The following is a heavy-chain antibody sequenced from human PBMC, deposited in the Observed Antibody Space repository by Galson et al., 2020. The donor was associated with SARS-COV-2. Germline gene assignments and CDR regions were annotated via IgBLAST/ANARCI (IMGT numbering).Heavy chain of an antibody. CDR3: ARDIYYGSGVFDF. J-gene: IGHJ4*02. CDR1: GYTFSSYA. D-gene: IGHD3-10*01. CDR2: NSAYDGNT. Sequence: ASVKVSCKASGYTFSSYAFSWVRQAPGQGLEWMGWNSAYDGNTNYARNLQGRVSMTTDTSTRTAYMELRSLRSDDTAVYYCARDIYYGSGVFDFWGQGTLVTVSS. V-gene: IGHV1-18*01.